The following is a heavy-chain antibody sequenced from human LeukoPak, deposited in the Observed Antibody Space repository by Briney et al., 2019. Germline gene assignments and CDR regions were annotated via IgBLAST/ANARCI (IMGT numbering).Heavy chain of an antibody. CDR3: VRESITGHRDFDY. Sequence: GRSLRLSCAASGFAFSSYSMNWVRQAPGRGLEWISYISSGSRTIYYADSVEGRFTISRDNGKNSLYLLLNNLRADDTAVYFCVRESITGHRDFDYWGQGTLITVSS. CDR1: GFAFSSYS. CDR2: ISSGSRTI. D-gene: IGHD1-20*01. J-gene: IGHJ4*02. V-gene: IGHV3-48*01.